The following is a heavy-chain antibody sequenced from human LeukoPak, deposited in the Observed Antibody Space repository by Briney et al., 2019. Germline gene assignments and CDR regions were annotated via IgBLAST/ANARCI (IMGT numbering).Heavy chain of an antibody. J-gene: IGHJ4*02. CDR2: IRYDGSNK. Sequence: GGSLRLSCAASGFTFSSYGMHWVRQAPGKGLEWVAFIRYDGSNKYYADSVKGRFTISRDNSKNTLYLQMNSLRAEDTAVYYCAPLNGGYCSSTSCLTVDYWGQGTLVTVSS. CDR3: APLNGGYCSSTSCLTVDY. D-gene: IGHD2-2*01. V-gene: IGHV3-30*02. CDR1: GFTFSSYG.